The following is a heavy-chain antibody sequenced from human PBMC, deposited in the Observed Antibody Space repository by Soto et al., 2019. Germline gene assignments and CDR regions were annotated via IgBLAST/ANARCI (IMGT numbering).Heavy chain of an antibody. V-gene: IGHV3-30*03. J-gene: IGHJ4*02. CDR1: GFMFNDYA. CDR2: ISSDGNHQ. D-gene: IGHD3-22*01. CDR3: SRGTYYPQSSGLNADY. Sequence: GGSLRLSCATSGFMFNDYAMYWVRQAPGQGLEWVAMISSDGNHQFYVDNVRGRFTVSRDNSKNTLNLQMNSLRPEDTAVYYCSRGTYYPQSSGLNADYWGPGTVVTVSS.